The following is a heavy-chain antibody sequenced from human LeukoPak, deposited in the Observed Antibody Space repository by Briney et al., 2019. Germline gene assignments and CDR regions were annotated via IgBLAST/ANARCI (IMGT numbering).Heavy chain of an antibody. CDR3: ARSVTAANWFDP. V-gene: IGHV3-7*02. D-gene: IGHD2-21*02. J-gene: IGHJ5*02. CDR2: INGEGSRK. Sequence: GGSLRLSCAASGFAFPSYWMAWVRQTPGKGLEWVATINGEGSRKYFVDSVRGRFTISRDNAKNSLSLQMNSLRAEDTAVYYCARSVTAANWFDPWGQGTLVTVSS. CDR1: GFAFPSYW.